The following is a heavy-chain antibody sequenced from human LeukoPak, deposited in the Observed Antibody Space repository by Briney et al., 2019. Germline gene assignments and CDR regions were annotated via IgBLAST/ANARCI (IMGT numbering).Heavy chain of an antibody. CDR2: IRSKAYGGTT. D-gene: IGHD1-26*01. Sequence: PGGSLRLSCTASGFTFGDYAMSWFRQAPGKGLEWVGFIRSKAYGGTTEYAASVKGRFTISRDDSKSIAYLQMNSLKTEDTAVYYCTRDHSAGGSNWFDPWGQGTLVTVSS. J-gene: IGHJ5*02. V-gene: IGHV3-49*03. CDR1: GFTFGDYA. CDR3: TRDHSAGGSNWFDP.